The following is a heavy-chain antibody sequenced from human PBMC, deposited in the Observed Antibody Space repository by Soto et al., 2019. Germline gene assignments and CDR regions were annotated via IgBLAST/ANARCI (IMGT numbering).Heavy chain of an antibody. CDR1: GYTFTTYG. D-gene: IGHD2-2*01. CDR2: ISAYNGNT. Sequence: QIQLVQSGAEVKKPGASVKVSCKASGYTFTTYGLSWVRQAPGQGLKWLGWISAYNGNTNYAQKLQGRVIMTADTSTSTAFMELRSLGSDDTAVYYCARTVIPAAPYYYYYMDVWGKGTTVTVPS. J-gene: IGHJ6*03. V-gene: IGHV1-18*01. CDR3: ARTVIPAAPYYYYYMDV.